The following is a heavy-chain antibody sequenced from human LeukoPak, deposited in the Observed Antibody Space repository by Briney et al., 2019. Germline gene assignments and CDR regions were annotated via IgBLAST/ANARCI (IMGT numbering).Heavy chain of an antibody. CDR1: GGSVSSGSYY. V-gene: IGHV4-61*01. CDR3: ARDEAASLDY. CDR2: IYYSGST. D-gene: IGHD2-15*01. J-gene: IGHJ4*02. Sequence: LETLSLTCTVSGGSVSSGSYYWSWIRQPPGKGLEWIGYIYYSGSTNYNPSLKSRVTISVDTSKNQFSLKLSSVTAADTAVYYCARDEAASLDYWGQGTLVTVSS.